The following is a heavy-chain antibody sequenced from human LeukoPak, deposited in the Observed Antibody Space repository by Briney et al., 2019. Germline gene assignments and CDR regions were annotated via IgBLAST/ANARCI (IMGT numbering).Heavy chain of an antibody. CDR3: ATDLTFGSLRFDP. CDR2: FDPEDGET. V-gene: IGHV1-24*01. Sequence: ASVKVSCKASGYTFINYFMHWVRQAPGKGLEWMGGFDPEDGETIYAQRFQGRVTMTEDTSTDTAYMELSSLRSEDTAVYYCATDLTFGSLRFDPWGQGTLVTVSS. CDR1: GYTFINYF. J-gene: IGHJ5*02. D-gene: IGHD3-16*01.